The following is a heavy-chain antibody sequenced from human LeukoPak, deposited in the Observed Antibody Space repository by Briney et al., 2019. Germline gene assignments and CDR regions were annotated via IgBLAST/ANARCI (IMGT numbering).Heavy chain of an antibody. J-gene: IGHJ4*02. CDR2: IYPGESEL. V-gene: IGHV5-51*01. CDR1: GYSFTSYW. D-gene: IGHD3-9*01. CDR3: ARRYYDILTGPTDGFDY. Sequence: GESLKISCKGSGYSFTSYWIGRVRQMPGKGLEWMVTIYPGESELRYGAYFQGHVTISDDKSISTAYLQWSSLKASDTAMYYCARRYYDILTGPTDGFDYWGQGTLVTVSS.